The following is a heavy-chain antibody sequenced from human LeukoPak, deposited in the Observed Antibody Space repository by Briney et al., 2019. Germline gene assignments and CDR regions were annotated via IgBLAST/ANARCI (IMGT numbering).Heavy chain of an antibody. J-gene: IGHJ4*02. V-gene: IGHV3-23*01. D-gene: IGHD6-13*01. CDR3: AMVQQLVFAYYFDY. Sequence: GGSLRLSCAASGFTFSSYAMSWVRQAPGKGLKWVSAISGSGGSIYYADSVKGRFTISRDNSKNTLYLQMNSLRAEDTAVYYCAMVQQLVFAYYFDYWGQGTLVTVSS. CDR1: GFTFSSYA. CDR2: ISGSGGSI.